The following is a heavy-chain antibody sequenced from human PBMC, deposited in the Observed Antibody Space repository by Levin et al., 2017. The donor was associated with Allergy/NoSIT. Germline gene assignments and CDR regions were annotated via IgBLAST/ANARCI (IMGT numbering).Heavy chain of an antibody. CDR1: GGSISSDIW. J-gene: IGHJ5*01. D-gene: IGHD6-19*01. CDR3: AKNGGWFSDS. V-gene: IGHV4-4*02. Sequence: NTSETLSLTCAVSGGSISSDIWWNWVRQPPGKGLEWIGEVYHSGTTNYSPSLKSRVTISADKSNNRFSLKLTSVTAADTAVYYCAKNGGWFSDSWGQGTLVTVSS. CDR2: VYHSGTT.